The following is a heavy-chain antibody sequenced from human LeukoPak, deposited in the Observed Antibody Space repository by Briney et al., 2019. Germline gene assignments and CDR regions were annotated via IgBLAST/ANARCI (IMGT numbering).Heavy chain of an antibody. V-gene: IGHV3-21*01. CDR1: GFTFSSYS. CDR3: AREGYYYDSSGYYYRGNFDY. Sequence: SGGSLRLSCAASGFTFSSYSMNWVRQAPGKGLEWVSSISISSSYIYYADSVKGRFTISRDNAKNSLYLQMNSLRAEDTAVYYCAREGYYYDSSGYYYRGNFDYWGQGTLVTVSS. CDR2: ISISSSYI. D-gene: IGHD3-22*01. J-gene: IGHJ4*02.